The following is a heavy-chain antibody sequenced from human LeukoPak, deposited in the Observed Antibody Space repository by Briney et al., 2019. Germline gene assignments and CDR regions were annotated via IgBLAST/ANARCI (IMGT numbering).Heavy chain of an antibody. CDR2: IIPILGTA. V-gene: IGHV1-69*13. J-gene: IGHJ6*02. CDR1: GGTFSSYA. D-gene: IGHD2-2*01. Sequence: SVKVSCKASGGTFSSYAISWVRQAPGQGLEWMGGIIPILGTANYAQKFQGRVTMTADESTSTAYMELSSLRSEDTAVYYCARVPRGYCSSTSCHPNYYYYGMDVWGQGTTVTVSS. CDR3: ARVPRGYCSSTSCHPNYYYYGMDV.